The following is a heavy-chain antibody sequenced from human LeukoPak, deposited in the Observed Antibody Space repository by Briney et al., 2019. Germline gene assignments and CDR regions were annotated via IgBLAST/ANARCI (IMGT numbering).Heavy chain of an antibody. CDR2: IVVGSGNT. D-gene: IGHD3-3*01. CDR1: GFTFTSSA. Sequence: GASGKVSCKASGFTFTSSAVQWVRQARGQRLEWIGWIVVGSGNTNYAQKFQERVTITRDMSTSTAYMELSSLRSEDTAVYYCAAIGRYFESGTIDYWGQGTMVTVSS. J-gene: IGHJ4*02. CDR3: AAIGRYFESGTIDY. V-gene: IGHV1-58*01.